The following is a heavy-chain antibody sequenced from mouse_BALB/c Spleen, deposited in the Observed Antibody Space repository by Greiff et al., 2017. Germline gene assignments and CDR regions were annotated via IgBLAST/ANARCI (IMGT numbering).Heavy chain of an antibody. V-gene: IGHV1-54*01. Sequence: VQLQQSGAELVRPGTSVKVSCKASGFAFTNYLIEWVKQRPGQGLEWIGVINPGSGGTNYNEKFKGKATLTADKSSSTAYMQLSSLTSDDSAVYFCARSGDGYDVGYAMDYWGQGTSVTVSA. CDR1: GFAFTNYL. CDR2: INPGSGGT. J-gene: IGHJ4*01. D-gene: IGHD2-2*01. CDR3: ARSGDGYDVGYAMDY.